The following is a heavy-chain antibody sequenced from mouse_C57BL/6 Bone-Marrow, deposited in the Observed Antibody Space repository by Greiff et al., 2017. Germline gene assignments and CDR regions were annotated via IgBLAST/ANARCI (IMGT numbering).Heavy chain of an antibody. D-gene: IGHD3-2*02. V-gene: IGHV2-2*01. Sequence: VQLQQSGPGLVQPSPSLSITCTASGFSLTSYGVHWVRQSPGKGLEWLGVIWSGGSTDDNAAFISRLSISKDNSKSQFVFKMTSLQADDTAIYYFSLRSSGYAAMDYWGQGTSVTVSS. CDR2: IWSGGST. CDR3: SLRSSGYAAMDY. CDR1: GFSLTSYG. J-gene: IGHJ4*01.